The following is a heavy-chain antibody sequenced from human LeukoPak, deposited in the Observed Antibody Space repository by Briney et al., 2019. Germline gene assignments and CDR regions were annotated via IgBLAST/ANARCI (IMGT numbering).Heavy chain of an antibody. D-gene: IGHD4-23*01. J-gene: IGHJ4*02. CDR2: ISSSSSTI. CDR1: GFTISSYS. CDR3: ARERRRGGKDFIDY. Sequence: GGSLRLSCAASGFTISSYSMNWVRQAPGKGLEWVSYISSSSSTIYYADSVKGRFTISRDNAKNSLYLQMNSLRAEDTAVYYCARERRRGGKDFIDYWGQGTLVTVSS. V-gene: IGHV3-48*04.